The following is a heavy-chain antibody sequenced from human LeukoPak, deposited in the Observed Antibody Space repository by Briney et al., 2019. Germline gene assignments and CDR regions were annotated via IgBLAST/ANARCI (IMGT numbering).Heavy chain of an antibody. J-gene: IGHJ1*01. CDR3: ARDDRSVDTAMSFQR. CDR2: ISGYNGDA. CDR1: GYTFTRYG. Sequence: ASVKVSCKASGYTFTRYGINWVRQAPGQGLEWMGWISGYNGDAINAQKLKGHVTLTTDTPTTTAYMELRSLKFDDKAVYYCARDDRSVDTAMSFQRWGQGTLVTVSS. V-gene: IGHV1-18*01. D-gene: IGHD5-18*01.